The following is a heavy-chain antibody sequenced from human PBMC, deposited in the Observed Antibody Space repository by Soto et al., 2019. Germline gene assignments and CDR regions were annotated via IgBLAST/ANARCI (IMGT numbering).Heavy chain of an antibody. D-gene: IGHD4-4*01. CDR2: IIPILGIA. V-gene: IGHV1-69*08. CDR3: ARDETVTDGYYMDV. J-gene: IGHJ6*03. Sequence: QVQLVQSGAEVKKPGSSVKVSCKASGGTFSSYTISWVRQAPGQGLEWMGRIIPILGIANYAQKSQGRVTITADKSTSTAYMELSSLRSEDTTVYYCARDETVTDGYYMDVWGKGTTVTVSS. CDR1: GGTFSSYT.